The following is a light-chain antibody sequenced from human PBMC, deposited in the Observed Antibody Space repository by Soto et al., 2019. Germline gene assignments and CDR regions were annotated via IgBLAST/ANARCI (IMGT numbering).Light chain of an antibody. CDR2: EVS. Sequence: QSALTQPASVSGAPGQSITISCTGTSSDVGGYNYVSWYQQHPGKAPKLMIYEVSNRPSGVSNRCSGAKSGNTASLTISGLEAEDEADDYCSSYTSSSTLVVFGGGTKLTVL. CDR3: SSYTSSSTLVV. CDR1: SSDVGGYNY. J-gene: IGLJ2*01. V-gene: IGLV2-14*01.